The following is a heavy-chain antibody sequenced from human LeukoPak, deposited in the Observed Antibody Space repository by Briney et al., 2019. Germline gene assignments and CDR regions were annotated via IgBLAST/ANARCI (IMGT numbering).Heavy chain of an antibody. CDR1: GYTFTSNY. J-gene: IGHJ5*02. CDR2: INPNGGST. V-gene: IGHV1-46*01. Sequence: ASVKVSCKASGYTFTSNYMHWVRQAPGQGLEWMGIINPNGGSTNYAQKFQGRVTLTRDMSTSTVYVELSSLRSEDTAVYYCARGGSTGPHWFDPWGQGTLVTVSS. D-gene: IGHD2-8*02. CDR3: ARGGSTGPHWFDP.